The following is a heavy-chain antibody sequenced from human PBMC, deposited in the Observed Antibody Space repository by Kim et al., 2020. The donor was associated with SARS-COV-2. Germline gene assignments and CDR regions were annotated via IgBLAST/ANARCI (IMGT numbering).Heavy chain of an antibody. J-gene: IGHJ6*02. CDR3: ARLPVRLGELSLFGYYYYYNMDV. Sequence: SETLSLTCTVSGGSISSSSYYWGWIRQPPGKGLEWIGGIYYSGSTYYNPSLKSRVTISVDTSKNQFSLKLSSVTAADTAVYYCARLPVRLGELSLFGYYYYYNMDVWGQGTTVTVSS. CDR2: IYYSGST. V-gene: IGHV4-39*01. D-gene: IGHD3-16*02. CDR1: GGSISSSSYY.